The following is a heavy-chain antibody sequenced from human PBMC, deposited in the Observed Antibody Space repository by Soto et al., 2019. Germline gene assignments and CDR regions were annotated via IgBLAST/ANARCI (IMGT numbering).Heavy chain of an antibody. V-gene: IGHV3-64*01. CDR1: GFTFSSYA. Sequence: LRLSCAASGFTFSSYAMHWVRQAPGKGLEYVSAISSNGGSTYYANSVKGRFTISRDNSKNTLYPQMGSLRAEDMAVYYCASSGVVVVAATHLTYYYGMDVWGQGTTVTVSS. D-gene: IGHD2-15*01. CDR3: ASSGVVVVAATHLTYYYGMDV. J-gene: IGHJ6*02. CDR2: ISSNGGST.